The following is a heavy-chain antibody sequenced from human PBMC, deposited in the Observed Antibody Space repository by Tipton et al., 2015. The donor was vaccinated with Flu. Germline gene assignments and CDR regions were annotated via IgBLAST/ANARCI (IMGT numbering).Heavy chain of an antibody. CDR3: VKAGWSKRDYYYYYYMDV. CDR1: GFTFSRNA. D-gene: IGHD6-19*01. J-gene: IGHJ6*03. Sequence: GSLRLSCAASGFTFSRNAMNWVRQTPGKGLEWVSSISGSGGSTHYADSVKGRFTISRDNSKNTLYLQMNSVRVEDTAVYYCVKAGWSKRDYYYYYYMDVWGKGTTVTVSS. V-gene: IGHV3-23*01. CDR2: ISGSGGST.